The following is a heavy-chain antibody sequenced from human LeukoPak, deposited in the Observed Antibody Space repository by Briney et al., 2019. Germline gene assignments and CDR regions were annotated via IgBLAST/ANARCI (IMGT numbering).Heavy chain of an antibody. CDR1: GFSFSDYY. CDR3: ARTPHFWSGYYYFDY. D-gene: IGHD3-3*01. Sequence: GGSLRLSCAASGFSFSDYYMSWIRQAPGKGLEWVAYISSSDSTIYYADSVKGRFTISRDNSKNTLYLQMGSLRAEDMAVYYCARTPHFWSGYYYFDYWGQGTLVTVSS. V-gene: IGHV3-11*04. J-gene: IGHJ4*02. CDR2: ISSSDSTI.